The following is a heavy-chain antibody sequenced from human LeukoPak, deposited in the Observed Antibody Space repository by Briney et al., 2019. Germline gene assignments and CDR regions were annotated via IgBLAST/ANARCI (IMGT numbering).Heavy chain of an antibody. CDR1: GGSISSYY. J-gene: IGHJ6*03. CDR2: IYYSGST. Sequence: SETLSLTCTVSGGSISSYYWSWIRQPPGKGLEWIGDIYYSGSTNYNPSLKSRVTISVDTSKNQFSLKLSSVTAADTAVYYCAALLAARPPGYYYYMDVWGKGTTVTVSS. CDR3: AALLAARPPGYYYYMDV. D-gene: IGHD6-6*01. V-gene: IGHV4-59*08.